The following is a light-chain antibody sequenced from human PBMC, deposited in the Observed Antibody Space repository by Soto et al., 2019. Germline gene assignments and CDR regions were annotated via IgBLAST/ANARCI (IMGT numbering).Light chain of an antibody. CDR2: ANN. CDR1: SSNIGRET. V-gene: IGLV1-44*01. Sequence: QSVLTQPPSASGTPVQRVTISCSGSSSNIGRETVNWYQQVRGTAPKLLFYANNQRASGVPDRFSVSKSGTSSSLASGGLQSEDEADYYCSAWDDSLKCWLFGGGTKLTVL. CDR3: SAWDDSLKCWL. J-gene: IGLJ3*02.